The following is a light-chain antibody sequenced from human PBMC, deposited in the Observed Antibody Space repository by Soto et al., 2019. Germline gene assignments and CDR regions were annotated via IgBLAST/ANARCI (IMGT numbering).Light chain of an antibody. Sequence: QSALTQPRSVSGSPGQSVALSCTGTSSNVGGYNYVSWYQQHPGKAPKLMIYDVSKRPSGVPDRFSGSKSGNTASLSISGLQAEDEADYYCSSYTSSSTLVFGGGTKLTVL. CDR3: SSYTSSSTLV. CDR2: DVS. V-gene: IGLV2-11*01. CDR1: SSNVGGYNY. J-gene: IGLJ2*01.